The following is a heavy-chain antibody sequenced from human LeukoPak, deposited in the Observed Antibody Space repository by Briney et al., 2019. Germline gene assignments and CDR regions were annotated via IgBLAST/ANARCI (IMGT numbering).Heavy chain of an antibody. V-gene: IGHV3-9*03. CDR1: GFTFDDYA. CDR2: ISWNSKSI. J-gene: IGHJ4*02. Sequence: GGSLRLSCATPGFTFDDYAMHWVRQAPGKGLEWVSGISWNSKSIDYADSVKGRFTISRDNAKNSLYLQMNSLRAEDMALYYCAKDNGDFSFDYWGQGALVTVSS. D-gene: IGHD4-17*01. CDR3: AKDNGDFSFDY.